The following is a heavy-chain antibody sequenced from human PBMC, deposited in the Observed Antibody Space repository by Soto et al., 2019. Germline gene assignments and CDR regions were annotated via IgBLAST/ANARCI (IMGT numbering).Heavy chain of an antibody. CDR2: IIPIFGTA. CDR3: AEVDFHRYSYANYYYYGMDV. V-gene: IGHV1-69*06. J-gene: IGHJ6*02. D-gene: IGHD5-18*01. Sequence: LLMVYWTASVGTFSSYAGGWGSKAPGQGLEWMGGIIPIFGTANYAQKFQGRVTITADKSTSTAYMELSSLRSEDTAVYYCAEVDFHRYSYANYYYYGMDVWGQGTTVTGSS. CDR1: VGTFSSYA.